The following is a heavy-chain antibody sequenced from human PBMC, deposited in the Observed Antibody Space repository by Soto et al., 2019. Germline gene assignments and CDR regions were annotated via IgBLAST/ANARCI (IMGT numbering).Heavy chain of an antibody. CDR1: GFPFNSYG. J-gene: IGHJ4*01. V-gene: IGHV3-30*18. CDR2: ISYDGTHK. D-gene: IGHD5-12*01. CDR3: AKDRRGSSGYDSRRGSGWYGSFEY. Sequence: QVLLVESGGGVVQPGRSLRLSCAASGFPFNSYGMHWLRQAPGKGLEWVAIISYDGTHKDYTDSVTVRFTISRDNYKNTAYLQMDSLRAEDTAVYYCAKDRRGSSGYDSRRGSGWYGSFEYWGHGTLVTV.